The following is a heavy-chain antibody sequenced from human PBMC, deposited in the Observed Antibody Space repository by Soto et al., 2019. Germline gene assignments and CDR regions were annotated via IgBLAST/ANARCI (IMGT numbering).Heavy chain of an antibody. D-gene: IGHD3-22*01. Sequence: SVKVSCKASGGTFSSYAISWVRQAPGQGLEWMGGIIPIFGTANYAQKFQGRVTITADESTSTAYMELSSLRSEDTAVYYCARVYYDSSGYYYADYWGQGTLVTVSS. CDR2: IIPIFGTA. J-gene: IGHJ4*02. CDR1: GGTFSSYA. CDR3: ARVYYDSSGYYYADY. V-gene: IGHV1-69*13.